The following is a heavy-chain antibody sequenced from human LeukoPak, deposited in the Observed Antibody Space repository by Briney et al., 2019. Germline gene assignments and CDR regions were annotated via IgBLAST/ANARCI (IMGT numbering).Heavy chain of an antibody. CDR3: ARDRQWLSFQQIDY. V-gene: IGHV7-4-1*02. CDR1: GYTFTSYA. CDR2: TNTNTGNP. D-gene: IGHD6-19*01. J-gene: IGHJ4*02. Sequence: ASVKVSCKASGYTFTSYAMHWVRQAPGQGLEWMGWTNTNTGNPTYAQGFTGRFVFSLDTSVSTAYLQISSLKAEDTAVYYCARDRQWLSFQQIDYWGQGTLVTVSS.